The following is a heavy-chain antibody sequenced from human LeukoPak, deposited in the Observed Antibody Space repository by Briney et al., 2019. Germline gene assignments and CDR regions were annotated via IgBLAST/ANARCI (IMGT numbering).Heavy chain of an antibody. CDR2: IYYSGST. CDR3: ARVNAGGGFDP. D-gene: IGHD1-26*01. Sequence: SETLSLTCTVSGGSISSYYWSWIRQPPGKGLEWIGYIYYSGSTNYNSSLKSRITISVDTSKNQFSLKLSSVTAADTAVYSCARVNAGGGFDPWGQGTLVTVSS. V-gene: IGHV4-59*12. J-gene: IGHJ5*02. CDR1: GGSISSYY.